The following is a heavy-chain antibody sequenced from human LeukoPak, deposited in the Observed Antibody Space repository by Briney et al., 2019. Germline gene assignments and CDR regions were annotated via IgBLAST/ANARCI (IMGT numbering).Heavy chain of an antibody. CDR1: GFTFSSHG. Sequence: GGSLRLSCAASGFTFSSHGVSWVRQAPGKGLEWVSAISYSGGSTYYADSVKGRFTISRDNAKNSLYLQMNSLRAEDTAVYYCASGLELDYWGQGTLVTVSS. CDR2: ISYSGGST. CDR3: ASGLELDY. V-gene: IGHV3-23*01. J-gene: IGHJ4*02. D-gene: IGHD6-25*01.